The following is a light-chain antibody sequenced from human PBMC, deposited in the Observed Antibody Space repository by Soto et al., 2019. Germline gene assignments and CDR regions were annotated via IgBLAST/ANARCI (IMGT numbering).Light chain of an antibody. CDR3: QQYNNWPLT. V-gene: IGKV3-15*01. J-gene: IGKJ4*01. CDR1: QSVGSN. CDR2: GAS. Sequence: EIVMTQSPVTLSVSPGERATLSCRASQSVGSNLAWYQQKPGQSPRLLIYGASTRATGIPARFSGSGSGTEFTLTISSLQSEDFAVYYCQQYNNWPLTFGGGTKVDI.